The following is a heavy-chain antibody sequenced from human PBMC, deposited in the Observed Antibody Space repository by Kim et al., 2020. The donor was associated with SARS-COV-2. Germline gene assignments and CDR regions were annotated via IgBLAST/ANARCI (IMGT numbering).Heavy chain of an antibody. CDR3: ARHRAMSYAWFDP. J-gene: IGHJ5*02. Sequence: YSPSFQGHVTISADKSISTAYLQWSSLKASDTAMYYCARHRAMSYAWFDPWGQGTLVTVSS. D-gene: IGHD3-16*01. V-gene: IGHV5-10-1*01.